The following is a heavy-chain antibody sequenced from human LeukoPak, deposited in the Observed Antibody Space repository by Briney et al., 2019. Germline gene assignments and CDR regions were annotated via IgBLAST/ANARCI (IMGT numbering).Heavy chain of an antibody. J-gene: IGHJ6*02. CDR2: VYYSGST. V-gene: IGHV4-59*08. CDR3: ARHKEGYGLDV. CDR1: GGSISSYY. Sequence: SETPSLTCTVSGGSISSYYWSWIRQPPGKGLEWTGYVYYSGSTNYNPSLKSRVTISVDTSKNQFSLKLSSVTAADTAVYYCARHKEGYGLDVWGQGTTVTVSS.